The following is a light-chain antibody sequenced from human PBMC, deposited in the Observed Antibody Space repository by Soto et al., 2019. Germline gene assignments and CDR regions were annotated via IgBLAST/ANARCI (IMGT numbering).Light chain of an antibody. CDR1: QSVGSD. J-gene: IGKJ1*01. CDR2: GAS. Sequence: VMTQSPATLSVSPGERATLSCRASQSVGSDLAWYQQKPGQTPRLLIFGASARATGIPVRFTGSGSGTQFTLTISSLQSEDFAVYYCLQYNNWPPWTFGQGTKVEIK. CDR3: LQYNNWPPWT. V-gene: IGKV3-15*01.